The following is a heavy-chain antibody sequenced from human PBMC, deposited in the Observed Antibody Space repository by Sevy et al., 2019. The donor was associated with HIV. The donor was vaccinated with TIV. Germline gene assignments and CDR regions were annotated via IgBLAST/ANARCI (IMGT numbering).Heavy chain of an antibody. CDR1: GGSISSYY. CDR3: ARGSLEWFANNWFDP. V-gene: IGHV4-4*07. Sequence: SETLSLTCTVSGGSISSYYWSWIRQPAGKGLEWIGRIYTSGSTNYNPSLKDRVTMSVDTSKNQFSLKLSSVTAADTAVYYCARGSLEWFANNWFDPWGQGTLVTVSS. CDR2: IYTSGST. D-gene: IGHD3-3*01. J-gene: IGHJ5*02.